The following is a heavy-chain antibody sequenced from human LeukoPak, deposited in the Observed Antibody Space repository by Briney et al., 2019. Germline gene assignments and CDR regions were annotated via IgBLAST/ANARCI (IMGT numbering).Heavy chain of an antibody. CDR2: FGTGGDS. CDR3: ARGGWSHNNRYFDL. J-gene: IGHJ2*01. V-gene: IGHV3-13*04. CDR1: GFTFSSHD. D-gene: IGHD6-19*01. Sequence: PGGSLSLSCVASGFTFSSHDMHWVRQAAGRGLEWVSAFGTGGDSYYPDSVKGRFTISREDAKNSLYLQMNSLRAGDTAVYYCARGGWSHNNRYFDLWGRGTLVTVSS.